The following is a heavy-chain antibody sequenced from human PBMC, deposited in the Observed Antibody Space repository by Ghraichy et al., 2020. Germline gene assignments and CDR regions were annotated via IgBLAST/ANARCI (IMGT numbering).Heavy chain of an antibody. CDR2: IYTSGST. D-gene: IGHD3-3*01. J-gene: IGHJ6*02. V-gene: IGHV4-4*07. Sequence: SETLSLTCTVSGGSISSYYWSWIRQPAGKGLEWIGRIYTSGSTNYNPSLKSRVTMSVDTSKNQFSLKLSSVTAADTAVYYCARVRHDDYYYYYGMDVWGQGTTVTVSS. CDR3: ARVRHDDYYYYYGMDV. CDR1: GGSISSYY.